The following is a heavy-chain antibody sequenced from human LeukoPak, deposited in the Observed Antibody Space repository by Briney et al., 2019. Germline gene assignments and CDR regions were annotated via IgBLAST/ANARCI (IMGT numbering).Heavy chain of an antibody. V-gene: IGHV4-34*01. CDR2: INHSGSS. CDR3: ARRSQDFDF. CDR1: GGSFSFYY. J-gene: IGHJ4*02. Sequence: SETLSLTCAVDGGSFSFYYWSWIRQTPGKGLEWIGEINHSGSSNYNPSLKSRVTISVDTSKNQFSLKLNSVTAADTAVYYCARRSQDFDFWGQGILVTVSS.